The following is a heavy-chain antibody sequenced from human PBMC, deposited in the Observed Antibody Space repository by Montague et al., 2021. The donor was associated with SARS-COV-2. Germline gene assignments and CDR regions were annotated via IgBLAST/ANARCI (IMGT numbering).Heavy chain of an antibody. Sequence: SETLSLTCTVSGGSISSYHWVWIRQPPGKGLEWIGYVSYRGSTNYNLSLKSRGTISIDTSKNRFSLRVTSVTAADTAVYYCARDGRYYYDQWGQGILVTVSS. D-gene: IGHD3-10*01. CDR3: ARDGRYYYDQ. J-gene: IGHJ4*02. CDR2: VSYRGST. V-gene: IGHV4-59*01. CDR1: GGSISSYH.